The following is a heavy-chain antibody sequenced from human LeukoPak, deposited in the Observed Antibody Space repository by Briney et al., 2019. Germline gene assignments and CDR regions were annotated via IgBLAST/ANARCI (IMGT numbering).Heavy chain of an antibody. D-gene: IGHD1-26*01. J-gene: IGHJ4*02. CDR1: GYTFTGYY. CDR2: IVPSGGNT. Sequence: ASVKVSCKASGYTFTGYYMHWMRQAPGQGLEWMGIIVPSGGNTKYSQNFQDRVSMTRDTSTSTVYMELSSLRSEDTAVYYCAREGLSEAKNFDYWGQGTLVTVSS. V-gene: IGHV1-46*01. CDR3: AREGLSEAKNFDY.